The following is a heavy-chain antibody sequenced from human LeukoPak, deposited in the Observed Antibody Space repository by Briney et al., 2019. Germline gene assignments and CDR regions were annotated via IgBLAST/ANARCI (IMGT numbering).Heavy chain of an antibody. D-gene: IGHD1-1*01. J-gene: IGHJ4*02. CDR3: ARDQTTTALSEY. Sequence: GGSLRLSCAASGFTFNAYTLTWVRQAPGKRPEWLAAVTGGHGVTYYADSVRGRFTTSRDNSRSTLYLQMTGLTAEDTAVYYCARDQTTTALSEYWGQGTLVAVSS. CDR2: VTGGHGVT. CDR1: GFTFNAYT. V-gene: IGHV3-23*01.